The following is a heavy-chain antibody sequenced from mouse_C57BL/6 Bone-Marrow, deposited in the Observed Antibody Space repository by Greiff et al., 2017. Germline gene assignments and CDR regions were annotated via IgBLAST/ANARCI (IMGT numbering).Heavy chain of an antibody. Sequence: VQLQQSGPGLVAPSQSLSITCTVSGFSLTSYGVDWVRQSPGKGLEWLGVIWGVGSTNYNSALKSRLSISKDNSKSQVFLKMNSLQTDDTAMYYCAKHRTPTVDAMDYWGQGTSVTVSS. CDR3: AKHRTPTVDAMDY. CDR2: IWGVGST. V-gene: IGHV2-6*01. J-gene: IGHJ4*01. D-gene: IGHD1-1*01. CDR1: GFSLTSYG.